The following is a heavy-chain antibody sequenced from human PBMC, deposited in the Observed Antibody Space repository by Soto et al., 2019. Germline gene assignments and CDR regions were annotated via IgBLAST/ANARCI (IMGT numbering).Heavy chain of an antibody. CDR1: GFPFNTYA. D-gene: IGHD3-10*01. Sequence: PGGSLRLSCEASGFPFNTYAMTWFRQLPGMGLEWVSTTSIGGNTDFAESVRGRFSVSRDNSKNTLYLQMTNLRAEDAAIYFCAKDLRPGLVVPTKSGFGPWGQGTRVTVSS. CDR3: AKDLRPGLVVPTKSGFGP. V-gene: IGHV3-23*01. J-gene: IGHJ5*02. CDR2: TSIGGNT.